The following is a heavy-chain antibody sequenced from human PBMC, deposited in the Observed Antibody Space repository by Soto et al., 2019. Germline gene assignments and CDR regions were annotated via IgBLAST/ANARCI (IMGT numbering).Heavy chain of an antibody. CDR2: IYYSGTT. Sequence: SETLSLTCTVSGGSISSYYWSWIRQPPGKGLEWIGYIYYSGTTDYNPSLKSRVTISVDTSKNQFSLKLSSVTAADTAVYYCARAVIWSGYFDYWGQGTPVTVSS. D-gene: IGHD3-3*01. CDR3: ARAVIWSGYFDY. CDR1: GGSISSYY. J-gene: IGHJ4*02. V-gene: IGHV4-59*01.